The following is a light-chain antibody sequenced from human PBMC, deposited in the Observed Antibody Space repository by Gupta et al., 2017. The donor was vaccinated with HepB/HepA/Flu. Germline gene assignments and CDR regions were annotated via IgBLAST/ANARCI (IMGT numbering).Light chain of an antibody. CDR2: SNN. Sequence: IYGQRVTISCSGSSSNIGSNYVYWYQQLPGTAPKLLIYSNNQRPSGVPDRFSGSKSGTSASLAISRLRSEDEADYHCAVWYDSLSGPVFGGGTKVTVL. CDR3: AVWYDSLSGPV. J-gene: IGLJ2*01. V-gene: IGLV1-47*02. CDR1: SSNIGSNY.